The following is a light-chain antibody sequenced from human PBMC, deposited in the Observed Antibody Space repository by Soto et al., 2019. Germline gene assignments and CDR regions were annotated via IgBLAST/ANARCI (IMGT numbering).Light chain of an antibody. J-gene: IGKJ1*01. V-gene: IGKV1-5*03. CDR3: QQYHSYPGT. CDR1: QSISTW. Sequence: DIQMTQSPSTLSASVGDRVTITCRASQSISTWLAWYQQKPGKAPKVLIYKASSLQSGVPSRFSGSGSGTEFTLTIRSPQPNDFATYYCQQYHSYPGTFGQGTKVEIK. CDR2: KAS.